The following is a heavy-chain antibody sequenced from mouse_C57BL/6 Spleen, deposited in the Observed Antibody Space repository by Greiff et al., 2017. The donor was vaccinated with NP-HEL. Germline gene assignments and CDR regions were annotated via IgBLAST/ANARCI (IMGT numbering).Heavy chain of an antibody. D-gene: IGHD2-4*01. CDR3: ARREYDDYDDYYAMDY. Sequence: EVQLQQSVAELVRPGASVKLSCTASGFNIKNTYIHWVKQRPEQGLEWIGRIDPANGNTKYAPKFQGKATITADTSSNTAYLQLSSLTSEDTAIYYCARREYDDYDDYYAMDYWGQGTSVTVSS. V-gene: IGHV14-3*01. CDR1: GFNIKNTY. J-gene: IGHJ4*01. CDR2: IDPANGNT.